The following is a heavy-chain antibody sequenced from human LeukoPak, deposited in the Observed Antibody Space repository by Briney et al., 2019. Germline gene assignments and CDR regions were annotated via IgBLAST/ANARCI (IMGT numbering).Heavy chain of an antibody. D-gene: IGHD6-13*01. CDR2: IYYSGST. Sequence: SETLSLTCTVSGGSISSYYWSWIRQPPGKGLEWIGYIYYSGSTNYNPSLKSRVTISVDTSKNQFSLKLSSVTAADTAVYYCPRSVALSIAAAVGWFDSWGQGTLVTVSS. CDR1: GGSISSYY. J-gene: IGHJ5*01. CDR3: PRSVALSIAAAVGWFDS. V-gene: IGHV4-59*01.